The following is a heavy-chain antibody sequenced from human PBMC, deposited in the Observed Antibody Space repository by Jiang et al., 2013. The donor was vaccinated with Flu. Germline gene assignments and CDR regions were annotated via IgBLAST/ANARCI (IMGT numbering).Heavy chain of an antibody. V-gene: IGHV3-30*03. CDR1: GFTFSSYG. J-gene: IGHJ5*02. D-gene: IGHD3-10*01. CDR2: ISYDGSNK. Sequence: QLLESGGGVVQPGRSLRLSCAASGFTFSSYGMHWVRQAPGKGLEWVAVISYDGSNKYYADSVKGRFTISRDNSKNTLYLQMNSLRAEDTAVYYCARDGEGPFGPWGQGTLVTVSS. CDR3: ARDGEGPFGP.